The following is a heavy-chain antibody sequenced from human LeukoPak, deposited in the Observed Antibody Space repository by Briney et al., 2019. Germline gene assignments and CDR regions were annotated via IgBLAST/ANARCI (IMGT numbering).Heavy chain of an antibody. V-gene: IGHV4-34*01. CDR3: ARVVPAAIYFDY. Sequence: SETLSLTCTVSGGSISSYYWSWIRQPPGKGLEWIGEINHSGRTNYNPSLKSRVIISVDTSKNQFSLKLSSVTAADTAVYYCARVVPAAIYFDYWGQGTLVTVSS. D-gene: IGHD2-2*02. CDR1: GGSISSYY. CDR2: INHSGRT. J-gene: IGHJ4*02.